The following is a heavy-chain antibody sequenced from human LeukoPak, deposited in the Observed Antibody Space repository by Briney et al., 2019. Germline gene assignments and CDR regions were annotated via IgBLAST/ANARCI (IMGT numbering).Heavy chain of an antibody. V-gene: IGHV3-33*01. CDR2: IWYDGSNK. Sequence: GGSLRLSCAASGFTFSSYGMHWVRQAPGKGLEWVAVIWYDGSNKYYADSVKGRFTISRDNSKNTLYLQMNSLRAEDTAVYYCARGTSGAAPPSYYYYYMDVWGKGTTVTVSS. CDR3: ARGTSGAAPPSYYYYYMDV. J-gene: IGHJ6*03. D-gene: IGHD6-13*01. CDR1: GFTFSSYG.